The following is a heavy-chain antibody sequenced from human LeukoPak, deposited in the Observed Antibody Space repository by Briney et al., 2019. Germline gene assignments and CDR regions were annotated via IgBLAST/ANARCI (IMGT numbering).Heavy chain of an antibody. J-gene: IGHJ4*02. V-gene: IGHV1-18*01. D-gene: IGHD4-23*01. Sequence: ASVKVSCKASGYXFTTYGISWVRQAPGQGLEWMGWISANNVKTNYAQKFQGRVTMTTDTSTSTAYMELRSLRSDDTAVYYCARDNSVALIDYWGQGTLVTVS. CDR2: ISANNVKT. CDR3: ARDNSVALIDY. CDR1: GYXFTTYG.